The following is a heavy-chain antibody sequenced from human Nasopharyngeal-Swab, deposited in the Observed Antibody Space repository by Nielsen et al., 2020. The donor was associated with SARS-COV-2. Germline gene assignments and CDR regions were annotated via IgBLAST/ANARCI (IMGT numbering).Heavy chain of an antibody. CDR1: GGSISSNSYY. Sequence: SETLSLTCTVSGGSISSNSYYWGWIRQPPGKGLEWIGTIYYSGSTYYNPSLKSRDTISVDTSKNQFSLKVSSVTAADTAVYYYARVGQQLVRGAYFDYWGQGTLVTVSS. D-gene: IGHD6-13*01. CDR3: ARVGQQLVRGAYFDY. CDR2: IYYSGST. V-gene: IGHV4-39*02. J-gene: IGHJ4*02.